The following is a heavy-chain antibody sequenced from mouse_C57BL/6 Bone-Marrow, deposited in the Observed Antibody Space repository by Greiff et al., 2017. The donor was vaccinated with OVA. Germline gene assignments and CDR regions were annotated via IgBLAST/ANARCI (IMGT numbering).Heavy chain of an antibody. Sequence: EVKLVESGGGLVKPGGSLKLSCAASGFTFSSYAMSWVRQTPEKRLEWVATISDGGSYTYYPDNVKGRFTISRDNAKNNLYLQMSHLKSEDTAMYYCAREGLLRYQWYFDVWGTGTTVTVSS. V-gene: IGHV5-4*01. CDR3: AREGLLRYQWYFDV. J-gene: IGHJ1*03. CDR1: GFTFSSYA. CDR2: ISDGGSYT. D-gene: IGHD1-1*01.